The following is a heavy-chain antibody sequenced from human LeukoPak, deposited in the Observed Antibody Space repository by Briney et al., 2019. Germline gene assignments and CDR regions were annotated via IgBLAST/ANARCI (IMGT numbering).Heavy chain of an antibody. D-gene: IGHD2-15*01. V-gene: IGHV2-5*02. CDR3: AHRPLDMRGYCSGGSCFGNWFDP. CDR1: GFSLSTSGVG. Sequence: PTLVNTTQTLTLTSTVTGFSLSTSGVGVGWIRQPPGNALESNAPIYLEGSTRYTPSLNTRLTFTKHTSLNQVDPTMTNWDAVDTATYYCAHRPLDMRGYCSGGSCFGNWFDPWGQVTLVTVSS. CDR2: IYLEGST. J-gene: IGHJ5*02.